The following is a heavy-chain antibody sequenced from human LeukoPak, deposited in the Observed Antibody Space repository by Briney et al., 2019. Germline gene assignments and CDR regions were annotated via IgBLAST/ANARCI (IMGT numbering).Heavy chain of an antibody. D-gene: IGHD1-26*01. J-gene: IGHJ5*02. CDR2: IYDIGST. CDR3: AREQWGLVDH. Sequence: PSETLSLTCTVSGVSISSYYWSWIRQPPGKGLEWIGNIYDIGSTNYNPFLKSRVTISVDTSKSQFSLRLSSVTAADTAVYYCAREQWGLVDHWGQGTLVTVSS. V-gene: IGHV4-59*01. CDR1: GVSISSYY.